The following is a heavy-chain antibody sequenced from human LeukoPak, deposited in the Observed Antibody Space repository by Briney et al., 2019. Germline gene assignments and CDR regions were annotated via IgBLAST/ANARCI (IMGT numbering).Heavy chain of an antibody. CDR2: ISGSGGST. CDR1: GFTFSSYA. Sequence: GGSLRLSCAASGFTFSSYAMSWVRQAPGKGLEWVSAISGSGGSTYYADSVKGRFTISRDNSKNTLYLQMNSLRAEDTAVYYCAKDAYDYVWGSYRLFDYWGRGTLVTVSS. V-gene: IGHV3-23*01. D-gene: IGHD3-16*02. CDR3: AKDAYDYVWGSYRLFDY. J-gene: IGHJ4*02.